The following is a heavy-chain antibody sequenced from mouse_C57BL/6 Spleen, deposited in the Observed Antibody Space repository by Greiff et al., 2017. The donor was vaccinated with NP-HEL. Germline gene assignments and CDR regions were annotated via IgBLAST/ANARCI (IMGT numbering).Heavy chain of an antibody. CDR2: IDPSDSYT. CDR1: GYTFTSYW. D-gene: IGHD1-1*01. V-gene: IGHV1-69*01. CDR3: ARAPYYYGSRYFDV. Sequence: QVQLQQPGAELVMPGASVKLSCKASGYTFTSYWMHWVKQRPGQGLEWIGEIDPSDSYTNYNQKFKGKSTLTVDKSSSTAYRQLSSLTSEDSAVYYCARAPYYYGSRYFDVWGTGTTVTVSS. J-gene: IGHJ1*03.